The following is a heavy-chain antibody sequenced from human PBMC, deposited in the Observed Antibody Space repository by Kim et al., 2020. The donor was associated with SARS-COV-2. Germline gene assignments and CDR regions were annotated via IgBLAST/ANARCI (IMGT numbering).Heavy chain of an antibody. CDR2: IYNSGST. CDR3: ARGWLTAPNWFDP. V-gene: IGHV4-59*01. CDR1: GGSIRSYY. D-gene: IGHD5-12*01. J-gene: IGHJ5*02. Sequence: SETLSLTCTVSGGSIRSYYWSWIRQPPGKGLEWIGNIYNSGSTYYSPSLKSRDTMSVDTSKNQFSLKLSSVTAADTAVYYCARGWLTAPNWFDPWGQGT.